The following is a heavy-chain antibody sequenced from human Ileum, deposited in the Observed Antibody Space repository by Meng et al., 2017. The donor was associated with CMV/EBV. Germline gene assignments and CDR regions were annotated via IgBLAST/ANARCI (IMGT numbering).Heavy chain of an antibody. CDR2: LRTSGTT. V-gene: IGHV4-4*07. Sequence: QLQQEEAGPGLVKPSETLSLTCIVSGDSISGYHWTWIRKPAGKGLEWIGRLRTSGTTDHNPSLKSRVTLSIDTSKNQFSLKLNSVTAADTAVYYCGRAGARGVPVDMWGQGTLVTVSS. CDR1: GDSISGYH. D-gene: IGHD3-10*01. J-gene: IGHJ4*02. CDR3: GRAGARGVPVDM.